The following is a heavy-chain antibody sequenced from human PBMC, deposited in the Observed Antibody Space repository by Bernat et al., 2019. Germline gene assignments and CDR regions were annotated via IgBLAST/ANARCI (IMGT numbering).Heavy chain of an antibody. D-gene: IGHD3-16*01. CDR3: ARDRRGTDSGGMDV. CDR2: ISYDGINK. J-gene: IGHJ6*02. Sequence: GGGVVLPGRSLRLSCAASGFTFNSYAMHWVHQAPGKGLEWVAVISYDGINKYYAYSVKGRFTISRDNSKNTLYLQMNSLRAEDTAVYYCARDRRGTDSGGMDVWGQGTTVTVSS. V-gene: IGHV3-30-3*01. CDR1: GFTFNSYA.